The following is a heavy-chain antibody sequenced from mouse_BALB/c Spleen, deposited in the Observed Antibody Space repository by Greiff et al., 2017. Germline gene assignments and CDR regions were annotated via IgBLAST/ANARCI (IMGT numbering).Heavy chain of an antibody. J-gene: IGHJ1*01. D-gene: IGHD2-1*01. V-gene: IGHV1-82*01. CDR1: GYAFSSSW. CDR3: AREGKGYFDV. Sequence: VQLQESGPELVKPGASVKISCKASGYAFSSSWMNWVKQRPGQGLEWIGRIYPGDGDTNYNGKFKGKATLTADKSSSTAYMQLSSLTSVDSAVYFCAREGKGYFDVWGAGTTVTVSS. CDR2: IYPGDGDT.